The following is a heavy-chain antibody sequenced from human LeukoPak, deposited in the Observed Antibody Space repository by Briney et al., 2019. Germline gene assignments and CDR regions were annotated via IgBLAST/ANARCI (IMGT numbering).Heavy chain of an antibody. CDR2: INPNSGGA. CDR3: ARDSHSSGWYLIGY. V-gene: IGHV1-2*06. D-gene: IGHD6-19*01. Sequence: ASVKVSCKASGYTFTGYYMHWVRQAPGQGLEWMGRINPNSGGANYAQKFQGRVTMTRDTAISTAYMELSRLRSDDTAVYYCARDSHSSGWYLIGYWGQGTLVTVSS. CDR1: GYTFTGYY. J-gene: IGHJ4*02.